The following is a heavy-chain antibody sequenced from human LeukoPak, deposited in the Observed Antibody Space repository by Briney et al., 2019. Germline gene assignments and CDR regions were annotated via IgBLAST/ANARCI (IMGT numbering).Heavy chain of an antibody. CDR2: ISSRSTTI. CDR3: ARDYRVRGYYYY. D-gene: IGHD3-22*01. J-gene: IGHJ4*02. Sequence: GGSLRLSCAASGFTLSSYGMNWVRQAPGKGLEWVSYISSRSTTIYYADSVKGRFTISRDNAKNSLYLQMNSLRAEDTAVYYCARDYRVRGYYYYWGQGTLVTVSS. V-gene: IGHV3-48*01. CDR1: GFTLSSYG.